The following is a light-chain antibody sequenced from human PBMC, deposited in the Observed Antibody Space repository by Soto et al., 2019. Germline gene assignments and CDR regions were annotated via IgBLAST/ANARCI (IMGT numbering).Light chain of an antibody. CDR2: EAS. V-gene: IGKV3-20*01. CDR3: QQYGSSLWT. CDR1: QSVSSS. J-gene: IGKJ1*01. Sequence: EIVLTQSPGTLSLSPGDRPTLSCRASQSVSSSLAWYQQKLGQXPRXXIYEASDRATGIPARFSGSGSGTDCTLTISRLEPEDVEVYDCQQYGSSLWTFGQGTKVDIK.